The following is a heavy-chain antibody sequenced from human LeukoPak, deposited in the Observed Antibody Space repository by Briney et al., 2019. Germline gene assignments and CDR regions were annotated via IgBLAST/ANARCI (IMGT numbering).Heavy chain of an antibody. J-gene: IGHJ4*02. CDR2: ISGSGGST. V-gene: IGHV3-23*01. D-gene: IGHD2-15*01. CDR3: AKASGGSYYDY. Sequence: GGSLRLSCAASGFTFSNYAMSWVRQAPGKGLEWVSTISGSGGSTYYADSVKGRFTISRDNSKNTLSLQMNSLGAEDTALYYCAKASGGSYYDYWGQGTLVTVSS. CDR1: GFTFSNYA.